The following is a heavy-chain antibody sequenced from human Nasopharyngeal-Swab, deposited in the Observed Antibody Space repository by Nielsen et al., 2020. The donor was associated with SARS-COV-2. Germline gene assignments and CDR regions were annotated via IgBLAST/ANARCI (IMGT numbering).Heavy chain of an antibody. CDR1: GFTFSSYA. CDR3: ARRPHSSSFFWFDP. D-gene: IGHD6-13*01. J-gene: IGHJ5*02. V-gene: IGHV3-23*01. CDR2: ISGSGGST. Sequence: GESLKISCAASGFTFSSYAMSWVRQAPGKGLEWVSAISGSGGSTYYADSVKGRFTISRDNSKNTLYLQMNSLRAEDTAVYYCARRPHSSSFFWFDPWGQGTLVTVSS.